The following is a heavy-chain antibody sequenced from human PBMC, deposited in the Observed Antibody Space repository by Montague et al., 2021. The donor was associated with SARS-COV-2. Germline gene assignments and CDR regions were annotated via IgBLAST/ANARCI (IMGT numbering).Heavy chain of an antibody. CDR2: IYYSGST. CDR1: GGSISSSSYY. J-gene: IGHJ6*02. Sequence: SETLSLTCTVSGGSISSSSYYWGWIRQPPGKGLEWIGSIYYSGSTCYNPSLKSRVTISVDTSKNQFSPKLSSVTAADTAVYYCARVGRQQLVRLSGMDVWGQGTTVTVSS. V-gene: IGHV4-39*07. CDR3: ARVGRQQLVRLSGMDV. D-gene: IGHD6-13*01.